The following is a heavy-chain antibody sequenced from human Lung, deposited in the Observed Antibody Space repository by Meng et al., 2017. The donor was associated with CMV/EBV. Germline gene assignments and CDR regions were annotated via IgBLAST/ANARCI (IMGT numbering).Heavy chain of an antibody. J-gene: IGHJ4*02. CDR1: GFTFDDYG. V-gene: IGHV3-20*04. Sequence: GEXXTISCAASGFTFDDYGMSWVRQAPGKGLEWVSGINWNGGSTGYADSVKGRFTISRDNAKNSLYLQMNSLRAEDTALYYCARREYNSGYDYSGQGTLVTVSS. CDR3: ARREYNSGYDY. CDR2: INWNGGST. D-gene: IGHD5-12*01.